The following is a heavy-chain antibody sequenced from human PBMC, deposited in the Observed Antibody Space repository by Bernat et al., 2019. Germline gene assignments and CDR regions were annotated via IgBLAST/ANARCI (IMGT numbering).Heavy chain of an antibody. J-gene: IGHJ5*02. V-gene: IGHV4-39*01. CDR3: ARTYYDFWSGYYPNNWFDP. CDR1: GGSISSSSYY. Sequence: QLQLQESGPGLVKPSETLSLTCTVSGGSISSSSYYWGWTRQPPGKGLEWIGSIYYSGSTYYNPSLKSRVTISVDTSKNQFSLKLSSVTAADTAVYYCARTYYDFWSGYYPNNWFDPWGQGTLVTVSS. CDR2: IYYSGST. D-gene: IGHD3-3*01.